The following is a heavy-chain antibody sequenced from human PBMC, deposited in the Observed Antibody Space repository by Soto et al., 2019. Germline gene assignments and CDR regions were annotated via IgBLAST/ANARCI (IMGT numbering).Heavy chain of an antibody. J-gene: IGHJ4*02. Sequence: GGSLRLSCAASGFTFSSYGMHWVRQAPGKGLEWVAVISYDGSNKYYADSVKGRFTISRDNSKNTLYLQMNSLRAEDTAVYYCAKVSDFWSGYYKTPRTEKTRHPFDYWGQGTLVTVSS. V-gene: IGHV3-30*18. CDR3: AKVSDFWSGYYKTPRTEKTRHPFDY. CDR2: ISYDGSNK. D-gene: IGHD3-3*01. CDR1: GFTFSSYG.